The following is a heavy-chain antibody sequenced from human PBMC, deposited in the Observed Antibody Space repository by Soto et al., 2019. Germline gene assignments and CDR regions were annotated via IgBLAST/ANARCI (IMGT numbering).Heavy chain of an antibody. CDR3: AREGGLAYCGGDCLYNWFDP. D-gene: IGHD2-21*02. V-gene: IGHV4-31*03. J-gene: IGHJ5*02. CDR1: GGSISSGDYY. Sequence: QVQLQESGPGLVKPSQTLSLTCTVSGGSISSGDYYWSWVRQHPGKGLEWIGYRSYSGSTYYNPSLKSRVTIVVDTSRNQFSLRLSSVTGADTAVYYCAREGGLAYCGGDCLYNWFDPWGQGTLVTVSS. CDR2: RSYSGST.